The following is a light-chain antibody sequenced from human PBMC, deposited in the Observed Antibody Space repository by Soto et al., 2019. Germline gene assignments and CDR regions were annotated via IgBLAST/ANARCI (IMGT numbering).Light chain of an antibody. CDR3: QHYNNWPRGT. CDR2: RAS. CDR1: QSVSSN. J-gene: IGKJ1*01. Sequence: EIVMTQSPATLSVSPGERATLSCRARQSVSSNLAWSQQKPGQAPSLLIYRASTTASGIPARLSRSGSGTEFTLTTSSLQSEGFAVYYCQHYNNWPRGTFGQGTKLDIK. V-gene: IGKV3-15*01.